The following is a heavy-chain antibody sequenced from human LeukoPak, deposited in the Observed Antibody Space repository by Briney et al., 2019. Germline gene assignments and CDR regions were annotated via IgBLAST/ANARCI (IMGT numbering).Heavy chain of an antibody. D-gene: IGHD2-2*01. CDR2: ISSSSTL. CDR3: ARAADIVVVPAAMQWYFQH. CDR1: GFTFSDYY. J-gene: IGHJ1*01. Sequence: GGSLRLSCAASGFTFSDYYMNWVRQDPGKGLEWVSSISSSSTLSYADSVMGRFTISRDNAKNSLYLQMNSLRAEDTAVYYCARAADIVVVPAAMQWYFQHWGQGTLVTVSS. V-gene: IGHV3-69-1*01.